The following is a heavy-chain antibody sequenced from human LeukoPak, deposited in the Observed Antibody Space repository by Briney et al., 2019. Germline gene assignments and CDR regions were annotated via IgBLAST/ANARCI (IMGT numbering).Heavy chain of an antibody. CDR2: LSVSDGST. V-gene: IGHV3-23*01. D-gene: IGHD6-19*01. CDR1: GFPFSSQA. Sequence: GEFLTLSCAASGFPFSSQAMLWARHAPGKAVEGGSALSVSDGSTYSPRSPKGPYTTSRDYSKKPLYLQMNSPRAEDTAVYYWAKDQGSGWYLLFFDYWGQGTLVTVSS. CDR3: AKDQGSGWYLLFFDY. J-gene: IGHJ4*02.